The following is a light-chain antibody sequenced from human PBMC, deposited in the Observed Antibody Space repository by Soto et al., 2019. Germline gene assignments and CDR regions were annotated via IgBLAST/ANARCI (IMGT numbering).Light chain of an antibody. CDR3: SPIAGENNLGV. CDR1: SSDVGGYNY. Sequence: QSALTQPPSASGSPGQSVTISCTGTSSDVGGYNYVSWYQQHPGKAPKLIIYEVTKRPSGVPDRFSASKSGNTPSLTISGLQAEDEVGHSCSPIAGENNLGVFGGGTKLTV. V-gene: IGLV2-8*01. CDR2: EVT. J-gene: IGLJ3*02.